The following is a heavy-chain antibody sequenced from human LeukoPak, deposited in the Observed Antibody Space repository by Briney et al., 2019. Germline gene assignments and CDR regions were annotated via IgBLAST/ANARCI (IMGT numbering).Heavy chain of an antibody. V-gene: IGHV3-30*19. CDR1: GFTFSSYG. CDR3: ARDIAATGTICDS. D-gene: IGHD6-13*01. CDR2: TSYDGSKK. Sequence: GGSLRLSCAASGFTFSSYGMHWVRQTPGKGPEWVAVTSYDGSKKFYADSVKGRFTISRDDSKNTLYLQMNSLRAEDTAVYYCARDIAATGTICDSWGQGTLVTVSS. J-gene: IGHJ4*02.